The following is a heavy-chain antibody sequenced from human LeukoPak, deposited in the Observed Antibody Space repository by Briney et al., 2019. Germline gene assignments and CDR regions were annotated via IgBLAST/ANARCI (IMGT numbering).Heavy chain of an antibody. Sequence: SQTLSLTCTVSGGSISSGSYYWSWIRQPAGKGLEWIGRIYTSGSTNYNPSLKSRVTISVDTSKNQFSLKLSSVTAADTAVYYCARARPSIAAADYWGQGTLVTVSS. V-gene: IGHV4-61*02. CDR3: ARARPSIAAADY. CDR2: IYTSGST. CDR1: GGSISSGSYY. J-gene: IGHJ4*02. D-gene: IGHD6-6*01.